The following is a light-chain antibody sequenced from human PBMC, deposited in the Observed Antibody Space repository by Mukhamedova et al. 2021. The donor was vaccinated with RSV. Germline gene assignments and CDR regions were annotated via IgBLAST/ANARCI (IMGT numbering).Light chain of an antibody. CDR1: ALPNQY. CDR2: KDS. CDR3: QSADGSGTYVV. Sequence: TWAGNALPNQYAYWYQQKPGQAPIMVIYKDSERPSGIPERFSGSSSGTIATLTISGVQAEDEADYHCQSADGSGTYVVFGGGTTLT. J-gene: IGLJ3*02. V-gene: IGLV3-25*03.